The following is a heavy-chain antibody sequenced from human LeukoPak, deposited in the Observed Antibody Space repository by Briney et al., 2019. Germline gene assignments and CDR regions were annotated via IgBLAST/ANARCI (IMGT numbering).Heavy chain of an antibody. V-gene: IGHV3-21*05. Sequence: GGSLRLSCAASGFTFSSYSMQWVRQAPGKGLEWVSYISSSRSYTKYADSVKGRFTISRDNAKNSLYLQINSLRAEDTAVYYCARSYDSSGWIFDYWGQGTLVTVSS. CDR2: ISSSRSYT. CDR1: GFTFSSYS. CDR3: ARSYDSSGWIFDY. D-gene: IGHD6-19*01. J-gene: IGHJ4*02.